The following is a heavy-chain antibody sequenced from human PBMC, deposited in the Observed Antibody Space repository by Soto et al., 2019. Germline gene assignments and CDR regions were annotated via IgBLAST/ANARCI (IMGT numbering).Heavy chain of an antibody. CDR3: ARGPYYYDSSGPGAFDI. D-gene: IGHD3-22*01. V-gene: IGHV1-69*13. CDR2: IIPIFGTA. CDR1: GGAFSSYA. Sequence: SVKVSCKASGGAFSSYAISWVRQAPGQGLEWMGGIIPIFGTANYAQKFQGRVTITADESTSTAYMELSSLRSEDRAVYYCARGPYYYDSSGPGAFDIWGQGTMVTVSS. J-gene: IGHJ3*02.